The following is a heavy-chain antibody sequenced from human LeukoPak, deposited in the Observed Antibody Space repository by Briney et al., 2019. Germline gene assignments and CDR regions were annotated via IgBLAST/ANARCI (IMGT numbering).Heavy chain of an antibody. CDR2: ISGSGGST. CDR3: AKRRDFWSGYYR. J-gene: IGHJ4*02. Sequence: PGGSLRLSCAASGFTFSSYAMSWVRQAPGKGLEWVSAISGSGGSTYYADSVKGRFTISRDNSKNTLYLQVNSLRAEDTAVYYCAKRRDFWSGYYRWGQGTLVTVSS. V-gene: IGHV3-23*01. CDR1: GFTFSSYA. D-gene: IGHD3-3*01.